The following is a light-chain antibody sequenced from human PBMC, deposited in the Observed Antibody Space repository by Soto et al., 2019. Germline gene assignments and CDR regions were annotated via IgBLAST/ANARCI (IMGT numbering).Light chain of an antibody. CDR2: SDN. J-gene: IGLJ1*01. Sequence: QSVLTQPPSASGTPGQRVTISCSGSSSDIGSSPVNWYQQLPGTAPKLFIYSDNKRPSGVPDRFSGSKSGTSASLAISGLQSDDEADYYCAAWDDSLSDYVFGTGTKLTVL. CDR3: AAWDDSLSDYV. V-gene: IGLV1-44*01. CDR1: SSDIGSSP.